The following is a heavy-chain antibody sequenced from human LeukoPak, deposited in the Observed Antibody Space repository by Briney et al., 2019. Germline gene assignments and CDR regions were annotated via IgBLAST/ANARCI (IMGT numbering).Heavy chain of an antibody. D-gene: IGHD3-22*01. Sequence: GGSLGLSCAASGFTFSGYGMHWVRQAPGKGLEWVAFIRYDGSNKYYADSVKGRFTISRDNSKNTLYLQMNSLGAEDTAVYYCAKIFGYYYDSSGYFTAWGQGTLVTVSS. CDR1: GFTFSGYG. CDR3: AKIFGYYYDSSGYFTA. CDR2: IRYDGSNK. J-gene: IGHJ5*02. V-gene: IGHV3-30*02.